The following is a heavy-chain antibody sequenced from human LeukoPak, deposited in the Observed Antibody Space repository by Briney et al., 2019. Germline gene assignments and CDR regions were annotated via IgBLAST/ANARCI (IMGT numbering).Heavy chain of an antibody. CDR3: AKERPMARGGSYFDY. CDR1: GFTFSRYG. J-gene: IGHJ4*02. V-gene: IGHV3-30*18. CDR2: ISYDGSEK. Sequence: GGSLRLSCAASGFTFSRYGMHWVRQAPGKGLEWVAVISYDGSEKYHADSVKGRFTISRDNSKNTLYLQMNSLRVEDTAVYYCAKERPMARGGSYFDYWGQGTLVTVSS. D-gene: IGHD3-10*01.